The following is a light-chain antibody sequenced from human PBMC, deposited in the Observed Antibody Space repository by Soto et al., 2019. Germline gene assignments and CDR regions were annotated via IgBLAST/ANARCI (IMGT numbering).Light chain of an antibody. CDR2: DAS. V-gene: IGKV3-11*01. Sequence: DIVLTQSPATLSLSPGERATLSCRASESVSVYLAWYQQRPGQAPRLLIYDASNRAPGIPARFSGSGSGTDFTLTISSLEPEDFAVYYCQQRSYWPPYTFGQGTKLEIK. J-gene: IGKJ2*01. CDR3: QQRSYWPPYT. CDR1: ESVSVY.